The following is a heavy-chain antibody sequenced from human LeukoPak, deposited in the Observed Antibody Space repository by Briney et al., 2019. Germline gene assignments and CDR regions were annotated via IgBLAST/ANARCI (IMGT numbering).Heavy chain of an antibody. J-gene: IGHJ6*03. D-gene: IGHD4-11*01. CDR2: ISWNSGSI. CDR3: AKPPSKYYYYYMDV. CDR1: GFTFDDYA. V-gene: IGHV3-9*01. Sequence: PGGSLRLSCAASGFTFDDYAMHWGRQGPGKGLELGSGISWNSGSIGYADSVKGRFTISRDNAKTSLYLQMNSLRAEDTALYYCAKPPSKYYYYYMDVWGKGTTVTVSS.